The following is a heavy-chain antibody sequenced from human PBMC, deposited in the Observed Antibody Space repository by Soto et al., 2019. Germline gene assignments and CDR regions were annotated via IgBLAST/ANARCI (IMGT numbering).Heavy chain of an antibody. CDR1: GGSISSYY. CDR2: IYYSGST. D-gene: IGHD3-10*01. Sequence: PSETLSLTCTVSGGSISSYYWSWIRQPPGKGLEWIGYIYYSGSTNYNPSLKSRVTISVDTSKNQFSLKLSSVTAADTAVYYCARVRPMVRVVIKNYYGMDVWGQGTTVTVSS. J-gene: IGHJ6*02. CDR3: ARVRPMVRVVIKNYYGMDV. V-gene: IGHV4-59*01.